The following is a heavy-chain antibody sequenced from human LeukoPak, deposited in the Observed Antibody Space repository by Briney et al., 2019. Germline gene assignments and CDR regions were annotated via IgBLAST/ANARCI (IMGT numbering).Heavy chain of an antibody. CDR2: IIPIFGAA. CDR1: GGTFSSYA. CDR3: ASGGGERGPIDY. V-gene: IGHV1-69*05. J-gene: IGHJ4*02. D-gene: IGHD2-21*01. Sequence: SVKVSCKASGGTFSSYAISWVRQAPGQGLEWMGGIIPIFGAANYAQKFQGRVTITTDESTSTAYMELSSLRSEDTAVYYCASGGGERGPIDYWGQGTLVTVSS.